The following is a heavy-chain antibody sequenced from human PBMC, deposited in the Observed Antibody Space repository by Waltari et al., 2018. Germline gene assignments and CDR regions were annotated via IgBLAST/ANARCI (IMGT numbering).Heavy chain of an antibody. V-gene: IGHV3-23*01. D-gene: IGHD1-1*01. CDR1: GFNFSSYA. Sequence: EVQLLESGGGLVQPGGSLRLSCAASGFNFSSYAMSWVRQAPGKCVEWVSGIRGSGCSTYYADSVKGQFTISRDNSKNTLYLQMNSLRAEDTAVYYCAKSPTTRTKGWKSGFDYWGQGTLVTVSS. J-gene: IGHJ4*02. CDR2: IRGSGCST. CDR3: AKSPTTRTKGWKSGFDY.